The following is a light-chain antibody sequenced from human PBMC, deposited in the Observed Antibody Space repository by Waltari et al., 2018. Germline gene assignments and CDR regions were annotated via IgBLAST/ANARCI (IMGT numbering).Light chain of an antibody. CDR3: SSYAGSSSPRV. CDR2: EGN. J-gene: IGLJ3*02. V-gene: IGLV2-23*01. Sequence: QSALIQPASVSGSPGQSITMSCTETNSAVGTYNLVSWYQQHPGKAPKLMIYEGNKRPSGVSYRFSGSKSGNTASLTISGLQAEDRADYYCSSYAGSSSPRVFGGGTKLTVL. CDR1: NSAVGTYNL.